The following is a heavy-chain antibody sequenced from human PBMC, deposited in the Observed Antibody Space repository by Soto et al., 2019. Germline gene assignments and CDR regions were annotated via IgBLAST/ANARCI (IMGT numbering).Heavy chain of an antibody. J-gene: IGHJ5*02. CDR3: ARGEVVASNWFDP. CDR2: IYYSGAT. Sequence: QVQLLESGPGLVKPSQTLSLTCTVSGGSIIDSGSFYWNWIRQHPGKGLEWIGYIYYSGATYYNRSLKSRATISRDTSKNQFSLKVTSVTAADTAIYYCARGEVVASNWFDPWGQGTLVTVSS. CDR1: GGSIIDSGSFY. V-gene: IGHV4-31*03. D-gene: IGHD2-15*01.